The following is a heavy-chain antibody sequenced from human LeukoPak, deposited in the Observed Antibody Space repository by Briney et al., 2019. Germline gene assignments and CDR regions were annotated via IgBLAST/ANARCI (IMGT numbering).Heavy chain of an antibody. CDR3: ARVGGGSSWYDTLYYYYGMDV. D-gene: IGHD6-13*01. Sequence: GRSLRLSCAASEFTFSSYAMHWVRQAPGKGLEWVAVISYDGSNKYYADSVKGRFTISRDNSKNTLYLQMNSLRAEDTAVYYCARVGGGSSWYDTLYYYYGMDVWGQGTTVTVSS. CDR2: ISYDGSNK. J-gene: IGHJ6*02. CDR1: EFTFSSYA. V-gene: IGHV3-30-3*01.